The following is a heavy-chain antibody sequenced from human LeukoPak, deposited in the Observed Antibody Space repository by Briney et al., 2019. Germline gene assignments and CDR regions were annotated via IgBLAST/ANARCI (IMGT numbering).Heavy chain of an antibody. CDR2: ISYDGSNK. J-gene: IGHJ4*02. V-gene: IGHV3-30*18. Sequence: GRTLRLSCAASGFTFSSYGMHWVRQAPGKGLEWVAVISYDGSNKYYADSVKGRFTISRDNSKNTLYLQMNSLRAEDTAVYYCAKEQAVTPPEYFDYWGQGTLVTVSS. CDR3: AKEQAVTPPEYFDY. CDR1: GFTFSSYG. D-gene: IGHD4-17*01.